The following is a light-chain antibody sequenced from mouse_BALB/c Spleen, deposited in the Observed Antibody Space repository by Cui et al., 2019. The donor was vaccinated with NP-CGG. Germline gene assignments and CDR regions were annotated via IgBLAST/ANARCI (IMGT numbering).Light chain of an antibody. Sequence: QAAVTPESALTTLPGETVTLTCRSSTGAVTTSNYANWVQEKPDHLFTGLIGGSNNRVPGVPARFSGSLIGDKAALTITGAQTEDEAIYFCALWYSNHWVFGGGTKLTVL. CDR1: TGAVTTSNY. CDR2: GSN. V-gene: IGLV1*01. J-gene: IGLJ1*01. CDR3: ALWYSNHWV.